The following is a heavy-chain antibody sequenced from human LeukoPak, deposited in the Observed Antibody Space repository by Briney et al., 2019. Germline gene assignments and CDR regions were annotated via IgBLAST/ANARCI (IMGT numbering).Heavy chain of an antibody. Sequence: GASVKVSCKASGYTFTGYYMHWVRQAPGQGLEWMGWINPNSGGTNYAQKFQGRVTMTRDTSISTAYMELSRLRSDDTAVYYCARGPPPNHYSNYDPGYYMDVWGKGTTVTVSS. CDR1: GYTFTGYY. CDR2: INPNSGGT. D-gene: IGHD4-11*01. J-gene: IGHJ6*03. V-gene: IGHV1-2*02. CDR3: ARGPPPNHYSNYDPGYYMDV.